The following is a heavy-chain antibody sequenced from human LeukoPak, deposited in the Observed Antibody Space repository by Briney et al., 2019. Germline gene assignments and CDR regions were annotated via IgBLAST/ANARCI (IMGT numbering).Heavy chain of an antibody. J-gene: IGHJ5*02. Sequence: GGSLRLSCAASGFTFDDYGMSWVRQAPGKGLEWVSGINWNGGSTGYADSVKGRFTISRDNAKNSLYLQMNSPRAEDTALYYCARKSSLNWFDPWGQGTLVTVSS. CDR1: GFTFDDYG. V-gene: IGHV3-20*04. CDR2: INWNGGST. CDR3: ARKSSLNWFDP.